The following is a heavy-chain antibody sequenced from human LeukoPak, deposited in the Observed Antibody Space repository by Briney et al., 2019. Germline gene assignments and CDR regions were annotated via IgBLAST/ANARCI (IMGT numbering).Heavy chain of an antibody. CDR1: GGTFSSYA. CDR2: IIPILGTA. Sequence: SVTVSCKASGGTFSSYAISWVRQAPGQGLEWMGGIIPILGTANYAQKFQGRVTITADESTSTAYMELSSLRSEDTAVYYCARDFVTGPPHVWGYFEYWGQGTLVTVSS. CDR3: ARDFVTGPPHVWGYFEY. D-gene: IGHD7-27*01. V-gene: IGHV1-69*13. J-gene: IGHJ4*02.